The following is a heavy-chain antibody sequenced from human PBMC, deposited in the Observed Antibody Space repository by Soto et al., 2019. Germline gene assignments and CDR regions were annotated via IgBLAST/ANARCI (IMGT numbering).Heavy chain of an antibody. J-gene: IGHJ4*02. CDR3: ARVFWTYYDILTGYYYFDY. D-gene: IGHD3-9*01. V-gene: IGHV1-69*06. Sequence: ASVKVSCKASGGTFSSYAISWVRQAPGQGLEWMGGIIPIFGTANYAQKFQGRVTITADKSTSTAYMELSSLRSEDTAAYYCARVFWTYYDILTGYYYFDYWGQGTLVTVSS. CDR1: GGTFSSYA. CDR2: IIPIFGTA.